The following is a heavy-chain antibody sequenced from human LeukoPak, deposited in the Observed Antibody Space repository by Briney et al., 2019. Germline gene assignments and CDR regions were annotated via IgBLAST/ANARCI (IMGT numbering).Heavy chain of an antibody. Sequence: GGSLRLSCVASGFTFSNYRMHWVRQAPGKGLMWAARISYDGSSADHADSVKGRFTISRDNAKNTLYLQMNSLRNEDTGVYYCARRRTIGDYDYWGQGTLVTVSS. CDR3: ARRRTIGDYDY. CDR2: ISYDGSSA. V-gene: IGHV3-74*01. D-gene: IGHD3-16*01. CDR1: GFTFSNYR. J-gene: IGHJ4*01.